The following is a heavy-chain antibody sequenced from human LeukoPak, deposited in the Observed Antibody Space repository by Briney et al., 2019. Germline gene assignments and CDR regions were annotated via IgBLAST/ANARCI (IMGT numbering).Heavy chain of an antibody. J-gene: IGHJ4*02. D-gene: IGHD6-19*01. CDR2: IWYDGSNK. CDR3: ARDIKGGGWTYDY. V-gene: IGHV3-33*01. Sequence: GGSLRLSCAASGFTFSSYVMHWVRQAPGKGLEWVAVIWYDGSNKYYADSVKGRFTISRDNSKNTLYLQMNSLRAEDTAVYYCARDIKGGGWTYDYWGQRTLVTVSS. CDR1: GFTFSSYV.